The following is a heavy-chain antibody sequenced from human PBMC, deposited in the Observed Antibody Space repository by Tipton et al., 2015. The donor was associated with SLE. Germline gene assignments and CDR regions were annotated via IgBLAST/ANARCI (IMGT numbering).Heavy chain of an antibody. CDR1: GGSFSGYY. J-gene: IGHJ3*02. CDR3: SSGAFDI. CDR2: IYYSGST. V-gene: IGHV4-59*04. D-gene: IGHD1-14*01. Sequence: GLVKPSETLSLTCAVYGGSFSGYYWSWIRQPPGKGLEWIGYIYYSGSTYYNLSLKSRVTISVDTSKNQFSLKLSSVTAADTRRPPRSSGAFDIWGQGTMVTVSS.